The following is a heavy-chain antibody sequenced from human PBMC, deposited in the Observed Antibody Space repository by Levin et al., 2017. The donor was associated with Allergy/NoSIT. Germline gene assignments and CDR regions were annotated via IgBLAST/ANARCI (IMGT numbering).Heavy chain of an antibody. CDR1: GFTFSSYG. CDR3: AKEGIYDSGSGYFDY. CDR2: ISYDGSNK. V-gene: IGHV3-30*18. J-gene: IGHJ4*02. D-gene: IGHD3-10*01. Sequence: PGGSLRLSCAASGFTFSSYGMHWVRQAPGKGLEWVAIISYDGSNKYYADSVKGRFTISRDNSKNMLYLQMNSLRAEDTAVYYCAKEGIYDSGSGYFDYWGQGTLVTVSS.